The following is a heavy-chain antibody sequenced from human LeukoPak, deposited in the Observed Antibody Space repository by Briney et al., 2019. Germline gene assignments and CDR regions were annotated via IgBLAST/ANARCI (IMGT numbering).Heavy chain of an antibody. D-gene: IGHD3-16*01. V-gene: IGHV4-31*03. Sequence: PSETLSLTCTVSGGSISSGTHYYNWIRQHPGKGLEWIGYIYYTGVTSYNPSLKSRATMSVDTSMNQVSLKLSSLTAADTAVYYCAASSGVTLGRFWGQGTLVTVSS. J-gene: IGHJ4*02. CDR2: IYYTGVT. CDR1: GGSISSGTHY. CDR3: AASSGVTLGRF.